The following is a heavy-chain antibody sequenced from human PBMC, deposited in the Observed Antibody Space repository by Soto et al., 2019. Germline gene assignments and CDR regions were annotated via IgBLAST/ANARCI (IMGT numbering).Heavy chain of an antibody. Sequence: TLSLTCSVFGGSMSPYYWSWIRQSPGKGLEWIANIYYRGNTNYNPSLESRVTISIDTSKNQFSLKLNSLTAADTAVYYCARHSKKTGDFDYYYGMDVWGQGT. D-gene: IGHD7-27*01. V-gene: IGHV4-59*08. CDR1: GGSMSPYY. CDR3: ARHSKKTGDFDYYYGMDV. CDR2: IYYRGNT. J-gene: IGHJ6*02.